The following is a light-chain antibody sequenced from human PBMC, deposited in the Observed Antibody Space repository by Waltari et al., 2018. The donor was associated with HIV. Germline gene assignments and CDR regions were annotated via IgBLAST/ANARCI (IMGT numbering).Light chain of an antibody. J-gene: IGLJ1*01. CDR2: DVS. Sequence: QSALTQPRSVSGSPGQSVTISCTGTSSDVGGYNHVYWYQQHPGKAPKPMIYDVSKRPSGVPDRCSGSKSGNTASLTISGLQAEDEADYYCCSYVGSGYVFGTGTKVTVL. CDR1: SSDVGGYNH. V-gene: IGLV2-11*01. CDR3: CSYVGSGYV.